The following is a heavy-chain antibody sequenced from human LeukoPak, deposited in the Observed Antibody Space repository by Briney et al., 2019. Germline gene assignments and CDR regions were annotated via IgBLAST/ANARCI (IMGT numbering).Heavy chain of an antibody. J-gene: IGHJ3*02. CDR2: INHSGST. V-gene: IGHV4-34*01. CDR3: AILPVVIITYGAFDI. CDR1: GGSFSGYY. D-gene: IGHD3-22*01. Sequence: SETLSLTCAVYGGSFSGYYWSWIRQPPGKGLEWIGEINHSGSTNYNPSLKSRVTMSVDTSKNQFSLKLSSVTAADTAVYYCAILPVVIITYGAFDIWGQGTMVTVSS.